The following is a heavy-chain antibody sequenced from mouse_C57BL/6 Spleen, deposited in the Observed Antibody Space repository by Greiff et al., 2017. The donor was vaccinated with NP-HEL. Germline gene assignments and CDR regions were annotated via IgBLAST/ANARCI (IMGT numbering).Heavy chain of an antibody. J-gene: IGHJ1*03. CDR1: GYTFTSYW. Sequence: QVQLQQPGAELVMPGASVKLSCKASGYTFTSYWMHWVKQRPGQGLEWIGEIDPSDSYTNYNQKFKGKSTLTADKSSSTAYMQLSSLTSEDSTVYFCAREGFLDWYFDVWGTGTTVTVSS. CDR2: IDPSDSYT. CDR3: AREGFLDWYFDV. V-gene: IGHV1-69*01.